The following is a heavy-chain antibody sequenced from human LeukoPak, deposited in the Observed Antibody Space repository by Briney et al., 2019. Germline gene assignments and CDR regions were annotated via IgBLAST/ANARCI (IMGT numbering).Heavy chain of an antibody. D-gene: IGHD3-22*01. CDR3: AKDSIYDSSGYFDY. J-gene: IGHJ4*02. V-gene: IGHV3-30*18. CDR2: ISCDGSNK. CDR1: GFTFSSYG. Sequence: GGSLRLSCAASGFTFSSYGMHWVRQAPGKGLEWVAVISCDGSNKYYADSVKGRFTISRDNSKNTLYLQMNSLRAEDTAVYYCAKDSIYDSSGYFDYWGQGTLVTVSS.